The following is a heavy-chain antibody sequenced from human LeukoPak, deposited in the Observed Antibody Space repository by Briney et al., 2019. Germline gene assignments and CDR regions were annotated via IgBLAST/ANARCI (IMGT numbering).Heavy chain of an antibody. CDR2: IYHSGST. CDR3: ASSTTVYPSY. D-gene: IGHD4-17*01. V-gene: IGHV4-4*02. Sequence: SETLSLTCAVSGGSISSSNWWSWVRQPPGKGLEWIGYIYHSGSTYYNPSLKSRVTISVDRSKNQFSLKLSSVTAADTAVYYCASSTTVYPSYWGQGTLVTVSS. CDR1: GGSISSSNW. J-gene: IGHJ4*02.